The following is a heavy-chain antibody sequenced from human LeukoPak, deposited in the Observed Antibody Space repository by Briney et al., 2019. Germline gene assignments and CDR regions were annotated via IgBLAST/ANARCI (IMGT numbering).Heavy chain of an antibody. Sequence: GASVKVSCKASGYTFTSYGISWVRQAPGQGLEWMGWISAYNGNTNYAQKLQGKVTMTTDTSTSTAYMELRSLRSDDTAVYYCARVLRYFDWLLYNPYYYGMDVWGRGTTVTVSS. CDR3: ARVLRYFDWLLYNPYYYGMDV. CDR2: ISAYNGNT. D-gene: IGHD3-9*01. CDR1: GYTFTSYG. J-gene: IGHJ6*02. V-gene: IGHV1-18*01.